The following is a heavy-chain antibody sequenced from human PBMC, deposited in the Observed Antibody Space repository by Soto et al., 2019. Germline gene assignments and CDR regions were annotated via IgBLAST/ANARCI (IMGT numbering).Heavy chain of an antibody. D-gene: IGHD3-22*01. V-gene: IGHV4-31*03. Sequence: QVQLQESGPGLVKPSQTLSLTCTVSGESISSADFYWSWIRQHPGKGLEWIGYMRHSGSTFYNPSLRSRLHISVGTSANQFSLRLTSVTAADTAVYYCAGRLPYYFDSSTYVEDYWGQGTLVTVSS. CDR1: GESISSADFY. CDR3: AGRLPYYFDSSTYVEDY. CDR2: MRHSGST. J-gene: IGHJ4*02.